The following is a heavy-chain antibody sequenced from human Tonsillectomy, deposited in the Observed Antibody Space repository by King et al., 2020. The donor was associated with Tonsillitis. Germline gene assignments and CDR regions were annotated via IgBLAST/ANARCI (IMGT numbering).Heavy chain of an antibody. D-gene: IGHD4-11*01. CDR1: GYSFTSYW. CDR3: ARATVRGGGGRYYFDY. V-gene: IGHV5-51*01. Sequence: QLVQSGAEVKKPGESLKISCKGSGYSFTSYWIGWVRQMPGKGLEWMGIIYPGDSDTRYSPSFQGQVTISADKSISTVYLQWSSLKASDTAMYYCARATVRGGGGRYYFDYWGQGTLVTVSS. J-gene: IGHJ4*02. CDR2: IYPGDSDT.